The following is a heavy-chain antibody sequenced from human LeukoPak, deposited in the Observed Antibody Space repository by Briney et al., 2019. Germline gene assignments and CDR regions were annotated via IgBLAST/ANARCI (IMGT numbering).Heavy chain of an antibody. CDR2: INHSGST. Sequence: SDTLSLTCAVYGGSFSGYYWSWIRQPPGKGLEWIGEINHSGSTNYNPSLKSRVTISVDTSKNQFSLKLSSVTAADTAVYYCARHIAFHANLDYWGQGTLVTVSS. CDR3: ARHIAFHANLDY. J-gene: IGHJ4*02. D-gene: IGHD3-3*02. CDR1: GGSFSGYY. V-gene: IGHV4-34*01.